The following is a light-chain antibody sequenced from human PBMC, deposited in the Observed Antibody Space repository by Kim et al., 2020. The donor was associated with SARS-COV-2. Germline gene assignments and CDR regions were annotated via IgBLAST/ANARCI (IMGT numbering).Light chain of an antibody. CDR1: QSISSW. V-gene: IGKV1-5*03. Sequence: DIQMTQSPSTLSASVGDRVTITCRASQSISSWLAWYQQKPGKAPNLLIYKASTLQSGVPSRFSGSESGTEFTLTISSLQPDDFATYYCQQYNAYPWTFGRGTKVDIK. CDR2: KAS. CDR3: QQYNAYPWT. J-gene: IGKJ1*01.